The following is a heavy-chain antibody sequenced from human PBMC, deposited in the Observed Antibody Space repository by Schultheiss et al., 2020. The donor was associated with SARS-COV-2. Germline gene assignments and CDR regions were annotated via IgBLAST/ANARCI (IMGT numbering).Heavy chain of an antibody. CDR2: IGTAGDT. CDR1: GFTFSSYA. CDR3: ATDLFSGVHWFDP. J-gene: IGHJ5*02. V-gene: IGHV3-13*01. D-gene: IGHD2-8*02. Sequence: GESLKISCAASGFTFSSYAMHWVRQATGKGLEWVSAIGTAGDTYYPGSVKGRFTISRENAKNSLYLQMNSLRAEDTAVYYCATDLFSGVHWFDPWGQGTLVTVSS.